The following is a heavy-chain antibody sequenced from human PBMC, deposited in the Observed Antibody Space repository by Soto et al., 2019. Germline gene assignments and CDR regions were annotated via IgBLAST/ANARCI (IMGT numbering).Heavy chain of an antibody. D-gene: IGHD1-26*01. CDR2: ISSSGGST. CDR3: AKDKGPIVGATGGNWFDP. Sequence: GGSLRLSCAASGFTFSSYAMSWVRQAPGKGLEWVSAISSSGGSTYYADSVKGRFTISRDNSKNTLYLQMNSLRAEDTAVYYCAKDKGPIVGATGGNWFDPWGQGTLVTVSS. CDR1: GFTFSSYA. J-gene: IGHJ5*02. V-gene: IGHV3-23*01.